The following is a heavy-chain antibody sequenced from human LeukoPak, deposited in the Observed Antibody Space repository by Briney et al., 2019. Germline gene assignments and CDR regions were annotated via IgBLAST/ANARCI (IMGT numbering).Heavy chain of an antibody. J-gene: IGHJ3*02. CDR2: IYYSGST. D-gene: IGHD3-3*01. CDR1: GGSISSYY. Sequence: PSETLSLTCTVSGGSISSYYWSWIRQPPGKGLEWIGYIYYSGSTNYNPSLKSRVTISVDTSKNQFSLKLSSVTAADTAVYYCARHRITIFGVVTLSAFDIWGQGTMVTVSS. V-gene: IGHV4-59*01. CDR3: ARHRITIFGVVTLSAFDI.